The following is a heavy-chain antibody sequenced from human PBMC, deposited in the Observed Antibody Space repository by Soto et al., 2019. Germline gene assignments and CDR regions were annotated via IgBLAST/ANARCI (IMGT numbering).Heavy chain of an antibody. Sequence: GGSLRLSCAASGFTFSTYSMNWVRQAPGKGLEWVSYISSSGTTVYYADSVQGRFTISRDNAKNSQYLQMNSLRVEDTAVYYFARAGQTRYCSGDSCYSLDYWGQGTLVTVSS. V-gene: IGHV3-48*01. CDR2: ISSSGTTV. CDR3: ARAGQTRYCSGDSCYSLDY. D-gene: IGHD2-15*01. J-gene: IGHJ4*02. CDR1: GFTFSTYS.